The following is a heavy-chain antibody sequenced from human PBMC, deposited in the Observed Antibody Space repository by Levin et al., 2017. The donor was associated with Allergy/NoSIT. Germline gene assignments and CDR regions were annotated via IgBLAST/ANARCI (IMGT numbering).Heavy chain of an antibody. J-gene: IGHJ4*02. V-gene: IGHV3-13*01. CDR3: ARGRTYMSRGYGNY. Sequence: RSGGSLRLSCVASGFTFSDHDIHWVRQAPGKGLEWVSGAGTMGDTYYADSVRGRFTISRENDNNSVYLQMNRLRDDDTAVYYCARGRTYMSRGYGNYWGPGILVVVSS. D-gene: IGHD3-16*01. CDR1: GFTFSDHD. CDR2: AGTMGDT.